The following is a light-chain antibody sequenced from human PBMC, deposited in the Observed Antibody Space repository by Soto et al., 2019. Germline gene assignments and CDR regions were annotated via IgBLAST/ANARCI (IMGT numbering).Light chain of an antibody. CDR2: SND. J-gene: IGLJ2*01. V-gene: IGLV1-47*02. CDR3: AAWDDSLSGVV. CDR1: RSNIGSNL. Sequence: QSAVTQPPSVSGTPGQRATIFCSGRRSNIGSNLVYWYQQLPGTAPKLLIFSNDQRPSGVPDRFSGSRSGTSASLAISGLRSEDEGDYYCAAWDDSLSGVVFGGGTKVTVL.